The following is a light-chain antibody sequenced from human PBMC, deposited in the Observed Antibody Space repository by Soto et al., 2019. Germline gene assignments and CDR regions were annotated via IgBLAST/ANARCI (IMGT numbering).Light chain of an antibody. CDR1: SSDVGSYNL. CDR3: CSYAIGSTLV. V-gene: IGLV2-23*01. Sequence: QSALTQPASVSGSPGQSITISCTGTSSDVGSYNLVSWYQQLPGKAPKLLIYEGSKRPSGVSNCFSGSKSGNTASLTISGLQAEDEADYYCCSYAIGSTLVFGGGTKLTVL. CDR2: EGS. J-gene: IGLJ2*01.